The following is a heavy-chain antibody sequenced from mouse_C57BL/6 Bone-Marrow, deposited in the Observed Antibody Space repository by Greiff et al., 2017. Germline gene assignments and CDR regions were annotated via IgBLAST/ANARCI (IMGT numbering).Heavy chain of an antibody. V-gene: IGHV1-82*01. J-gene: IGHJ1*03. Sequence: VKLMESGPELVKPGASVKISCKASGYAFSSSWMNWVKQRPGKGLEWIGRIYPGDGDTNYNGKFKGKATLTADKSSSTAYMQLSSLTSEDSAVYFCAYDSYWYFDVWGTGTTVTVSS. D-gene: IGHD2-4*01. CDR1: GYAFSSSW. CDR3: AYDSYWYFDV. CDR2: IYPGDGDT.